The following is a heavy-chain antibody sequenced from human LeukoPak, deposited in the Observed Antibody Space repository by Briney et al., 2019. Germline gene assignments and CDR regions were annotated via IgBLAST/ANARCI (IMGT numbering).Heavy chain of an antibody. D-gene: IGHD6-6*01. J-gene: IGHJ4*02. CDR1: GFTFRNYA. CDR2: ISGSGGST. CDR3: AKVGAARRRYYFDY. Sequence: GGSLRLSCAAAGFTFRNYAMSWVRQPPGKGLEWVSAISGSGGSTYYADSVKGRFTTSRDNSKNTLYLQMNSLRAEDTAVYYCAKVGAARRRYYFDYWGQGTLVTVSS. V-gene: IGHV3-23*01.